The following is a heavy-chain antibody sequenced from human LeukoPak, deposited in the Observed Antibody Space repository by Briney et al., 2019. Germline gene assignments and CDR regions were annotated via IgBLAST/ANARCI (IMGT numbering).Heavy chain of an antibody. CDR1: GFTFSSYW. Sequence: SGGSLRLSCTASGFTFSSYWMTWVRQAPGKGLEWVANIKEDGTETNYVDSVKGRFTISRDNAKNSLYLQMNSLRAEDTAVYYCARCGSDLDGRGRGTVVTVSS. CDR3: ARCGSDLDG. CDR2: IKEDGTET. V-gene: IGHV3-7*01. D-gene: IGHD1-26*01. J-gene: IGHJ4*02.